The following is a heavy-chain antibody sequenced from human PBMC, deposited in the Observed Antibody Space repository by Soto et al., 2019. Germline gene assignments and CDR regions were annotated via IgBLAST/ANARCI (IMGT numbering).Heavy chain of an antibody. J-gene: IGHJ6*02. V-gene: IGHV1-18*01. D-gene: IGHD2-2*01. CDR1: GYTFTSYG. Sequence: QVQLVQSGAEVKKPGASVKVSCKASGYTFTSYGISWVRQAPGQGLEWMGWISAYNGNTNYAQKPQGRVTMTTDPSTSTAYMELRSLRSDDTAVYYCARYCSSTSCYLNYGMDVWGQGTTVTVSS. CDR2: ISAYNGNT. CDR3: ARYCSSTSCYLNYGMDV.